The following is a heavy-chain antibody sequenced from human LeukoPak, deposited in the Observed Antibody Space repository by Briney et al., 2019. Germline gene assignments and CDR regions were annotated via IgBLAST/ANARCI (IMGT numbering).Heavy chain of an antibody. CDR2: INPNTGGT. CDR3: GRDTPNSRVWFGELFL. Sequence: ASVKVSCKASGYTFSDYYLHWVRQAPGQGLEWMGWINPNTGGTNYAQKFQGRVTMTRGTSITTAYMELTRLTSDDTAVYYRGRDTPNSRVWFGELFLWGQGTLVTVSS. CDR1: GYTFSDYY. V-gene: IGHV1-2*02. D-gene: IGHD3-10*01. J-gene: IGHJ4*02.